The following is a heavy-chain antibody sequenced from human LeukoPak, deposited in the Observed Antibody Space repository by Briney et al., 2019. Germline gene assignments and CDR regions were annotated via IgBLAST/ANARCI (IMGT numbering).Heavy chain of an antibody. Sequence: SETLSLTCTVSGGSISSSSYYWGWLRQPPGKGLEWIGEINHSGSTDYNPSLKSRVTISVDTSKNQFSLKLSSVTAADTAVYYCARHLVVVAEGWDYWGQGTLVTVSS. J-gene: IGHJ4*02. D-gene: IGHD2-15*01. CDR2: INHSGST. CDR3: ARHLVVVAEGWDY. V-gene: IGHV4-39*01. CDR1: GGSISSSSYY.